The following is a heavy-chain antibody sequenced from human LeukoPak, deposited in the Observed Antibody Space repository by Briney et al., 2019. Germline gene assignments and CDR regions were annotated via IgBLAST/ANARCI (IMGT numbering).Heavy chain of an antibody. J-gene: IGHJ4*02. V-gene: IGHV1-18*01. CDR3: AREVDSGYDWVY. Sequence: ASVKVSCKASGYTFTSYGISWVRQAPGQGLEWMGWISAYNGNTNYAQKLQGRVTMTTDTSTSTAYMELRNLRSDDTAVYYCAREVDSGYDWVYWGQGTLVTVSS. CDR2: ISAYNGNT. CDR1: GYTFTSYG. D-gene: IGHD5-12*01.